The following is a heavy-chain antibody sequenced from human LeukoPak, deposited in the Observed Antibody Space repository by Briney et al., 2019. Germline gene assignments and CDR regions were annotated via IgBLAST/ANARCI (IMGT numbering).Heavy chain of an antibody. CDR2: IYHSGTT. V-gene: IGHV4-59*11. Sequence: SETLSLTCSVAGASISSHYWGWIRQSPRKGLEWVGYIYHSGTTKYNPSLKSRVAISVDTSRTQFSVRLSSVTAADTAVYFCAIVDEYGRYHYWGQGTLVTVSS. D-gene: IGHD4-17*01. J-gene: IGHJ4*02. CDR3: AIVDEYGRYHY. CDR1: GASISSHY.